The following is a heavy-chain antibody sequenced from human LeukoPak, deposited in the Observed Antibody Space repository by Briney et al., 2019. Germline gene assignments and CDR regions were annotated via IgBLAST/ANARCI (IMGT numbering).Heavy chain of an antibody. Sequence: GGSLRLSCAASGFTFSSYSMNWVRQAPGKGLEWVSYISSSGSTIYYADSVKGRFTISRDNAKNSLYLQMNSLRAEDTAVYYCARDPKQVYGSGSYYKILPGPWGQGTLVTVSS. CDR2: ISSSGSTI. J-gene: IGHJ5*02. CDR3: ARDPKQVYGSGSYYKILPGP. V-gene: IGHV3-48*04. CDR1: GFTFSSYS. D-gene: IGHD3-10*01.